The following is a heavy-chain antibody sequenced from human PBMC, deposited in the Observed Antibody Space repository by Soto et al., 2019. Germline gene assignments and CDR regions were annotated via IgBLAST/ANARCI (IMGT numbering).Heavy chain of an antibody. V-gene: IGHV1-69*01. CDR3: SISNSYGRGDF. CDR1: GGTLNSYT. J-gene: IGHJ4*02. Sequence: QVQLVQSGAEVKKPGSSVRVSCKASGGTLNSYTISWVRQAPGQGLEWMGGIIPVFGTTDYAQKFQGRVTITADQSTGTAYLALFSLGSEDTAIYYCSISNSYGRGDFWGQGTLVTVSS. D-gene: IGHD4-17*01. CDR2: IIPVFGTT.